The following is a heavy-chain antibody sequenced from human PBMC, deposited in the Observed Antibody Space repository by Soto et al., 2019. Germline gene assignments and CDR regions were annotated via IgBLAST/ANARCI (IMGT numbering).Heavy chain of an antibody. Sequence: GGSLRLSCAASGFTFRNAWMSWVRQAPGKGLEWVGRIKSKTDGGTTDYAATVKGRFTISRDDSKNTLYLQMNSLKTEDAAVYYCTTGGYDILPGCCLIWGQGTLVTVSS. CDR2: IKSKTDGGTT. J-gene: IGHJ4*02. V-gene: IGHV3-15*01. CDR1: GFTFRNAW. D-gene: IGHD3-9*01. CDR3: TTGGYDILPGCCLI.